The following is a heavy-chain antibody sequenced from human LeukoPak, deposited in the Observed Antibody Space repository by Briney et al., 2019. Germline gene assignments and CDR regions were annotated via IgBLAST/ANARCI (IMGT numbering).Heavy chain of an antibody. CDR3: ARMMSRSSYYYDSSGFSTPGYFDY. Sequence: PSETLSLTCTVSGGSISSGGYYWSWIRQPPGKGLEWIGYIYYSGSTYYNPSLKSRVTISVDTSKNQFSLKLSSVTAADTAVYYCARMMSRSSYYYDSSGFSTPGYFDYWGQGTLVTVSS. V-gene: IGHV4-31*03. J-gene: IGHJ4*02. D-gene: IGHD3-22*01. CDR2: IYYSGST. CDR1: GGSISSGGYY.